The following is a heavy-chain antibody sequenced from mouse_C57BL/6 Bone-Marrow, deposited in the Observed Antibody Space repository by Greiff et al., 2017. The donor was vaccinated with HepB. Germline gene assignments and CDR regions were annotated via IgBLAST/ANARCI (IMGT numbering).Heavy chain of an antibody. Sequence: EVQLQESGPELVKPGASVKISCKASGYSFTGYYMNWVKQSPEKSLEWIGEINPSTGGTTYNQKFKAKATLTVDKSSSTAYMQLKSLTSEDSAVYYCAPRQLRLAWFAYWGQGTLVTVSA. D-gene: IGHD3-2*02. CDR3: APRQLRLAWFAY. J-gene: IGHJ3*01. CDR2: INPSTGGT. CDR1: GYSFTGYY. V-gene: IGHV1-42*01.